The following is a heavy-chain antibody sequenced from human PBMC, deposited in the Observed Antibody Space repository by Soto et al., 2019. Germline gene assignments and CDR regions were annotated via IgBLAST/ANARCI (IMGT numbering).Heavy chain of an antibody. J-gene: IGHJ2*01. V-gene: IGHV2-5*01. CDR1: GFALSTSGVG. CDR3: AHTLSSADYVSWYLDL. Sequence: QITLKESGPTLVKPTQTLTLTCTFSGFALSTSGVGVGWIRQSPGKALEWVALIYWNDDKRYSPSLKSRLTITKDTSKNQLVLTMTNMDPVDTATYYCAHTLSSADYVSWYLDLWGRGTLVTVSS. D-gene: IGHD3-16*01. CDR2: IYWNDDK.